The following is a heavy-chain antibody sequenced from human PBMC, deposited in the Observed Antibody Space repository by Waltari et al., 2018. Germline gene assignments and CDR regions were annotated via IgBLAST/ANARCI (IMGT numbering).Heavy chain of an antibody. CDR1: GGPFTDYS. Sequence: QVQLHQWGAGLLKPSETLSLTCAVSGGPFTDYSWSWIRQSPDKGLEWMGEIRHSGSTNYNPSLKGRVTMSVDTIKKQFSFKLTAVTAADTAVYFCARTWGYSPPLGWFDPWGRGTRVTVSS. D-gene: IGHD1-26*01. CDR3: ARTWGYSPPLGWFDP. J-gene: IGHJ5*02. CDR2: IRHSGST. V-gene: IGHV4-34*01.